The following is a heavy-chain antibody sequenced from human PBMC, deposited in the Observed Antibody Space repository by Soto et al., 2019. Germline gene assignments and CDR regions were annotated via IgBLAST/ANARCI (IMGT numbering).Heavy chain of an antibody. CDR2: IDPSDSYT. Sequence: RGESLKISCKGSGYSFTSYWISWVRQMPGKGLEWMGRIDPSDSYTNYSPSFQGHVTISADKSISTAYLQWSSLKASDTAMYYCARLLIAARPDSYGMDVWGQGTTVTV. D-gene: IGHD6-6*01. V-gene: IGHV5-10-1*01. J-gene: IGHJ6*02. CDR3: ARLLIAARPDSYGMDV. CDR1: GYSFTSYW.